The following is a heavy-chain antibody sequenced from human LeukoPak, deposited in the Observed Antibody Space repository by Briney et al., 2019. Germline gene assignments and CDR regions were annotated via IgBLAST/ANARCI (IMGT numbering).Heavy chain of an antibody. D-gene: IGHD3-22*01. CDR1: GFTFSSYW. Sequence: GGSLRLSCAASGFTFSSYWMSWVRQAPGKGLEWVASINQDGSEKYYVDSVQGRFTISRDNAKNSLYLQMNSLRAEDTAVYYCARDNEIVVVTTTSCHFDLWGRGTLVTVSS. CDR3: ARDNEIVVVTTTSCHFDL. J-gene: IGHJ2*01. CDR2: INQDGSEK. V-gene: IGHV3-7*01.